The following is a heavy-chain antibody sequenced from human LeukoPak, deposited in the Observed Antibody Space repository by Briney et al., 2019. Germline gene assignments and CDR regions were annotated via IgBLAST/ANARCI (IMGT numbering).Heavy chain of an antibody. D-gene: IGHD5-18*01. CDR2: ISSSSSYI. J-gene: IGHJ4*02. V-gene: IGHV3-21*01. CDR3: ARRPREYSYGPALDY. CDR1: GFTFSSYS. Sequence: GGSLRLSCAASGFTFSSYSMNWVRQAPGKGLEWVSSISSSSSYIYYADSVKGRYTISRDNAKNSLYLQMNSLRAEDTAVYYCARRPREYSYGPALDYWGQGTLVTVSS.